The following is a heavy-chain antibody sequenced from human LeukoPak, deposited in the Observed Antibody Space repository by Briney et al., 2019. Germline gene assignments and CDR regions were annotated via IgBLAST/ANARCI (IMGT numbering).Heavy chain of an antibody. CDR3: ARSPLLWFGEVAGYFDY. CDR2: IYHSGST. Sequence: SETLSLTCAVSGGSIISGGYSWSWIRQPPGKGLEWIGYIYHSGSTYYNPSLKSRVTISVDRSKNQFSLKLSSVTAADTAVYYCARSPLLWFGEVAGYFDYWGQGTLVTVSS. CDR1: GGSIISGGYS. J-gene: IGHJ4*02. D-gene: IGHD3-10*01. V-gene: IGHV4-30-2*01.